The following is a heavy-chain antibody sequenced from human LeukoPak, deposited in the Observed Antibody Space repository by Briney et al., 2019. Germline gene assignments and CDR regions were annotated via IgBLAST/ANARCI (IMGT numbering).Heavy chain of an antibody. CDR3: ARRYCSSTSCYEDY. J-gene: IGHJ4*02. V-gene: IGHV1-8*03. CDR2: MNPNSGNT. CDR1: GYTFTSYD. Sequence: ASVKVSCKASGYTFTSYDINWVRQATGQGLEWMGWMNPNSGNTGYAQKFQGRVTITRNTSISTAYIELSSLRSEDTAVYYCARRYCSSTSCYEDYWGQGTLVTVSS. D-gene: IGHD2-2*01.